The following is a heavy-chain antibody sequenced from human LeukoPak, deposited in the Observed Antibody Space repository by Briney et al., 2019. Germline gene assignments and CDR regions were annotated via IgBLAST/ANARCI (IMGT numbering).Heavy chain of an antibody. CDR2: ISGSGGST. J-gene: IGHJ4*02. CDR3: AKGERYCGSTSCYYY. CDR1: GFTFSSYA. D-gene: IGHD2-2*01. V-gene: IGHV3-23*01. Sequence: GGSLRLSCAASGFTFSSYAMSWVRQAPGKGLEWVSAISGSGGSTYYADSVKGRFTISRDNSKNTLYLQMNSLRAEDTAVYYCAKGERYCGSTSCYYYWGQGTLVTVSS.